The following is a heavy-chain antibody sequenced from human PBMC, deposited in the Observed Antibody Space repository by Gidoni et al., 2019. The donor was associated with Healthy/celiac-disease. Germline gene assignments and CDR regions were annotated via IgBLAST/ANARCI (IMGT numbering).Heavy chain of an antibody. CDR3: ARGDAFDI. V-gene: IGHV3-21*01. J-gene: IGHJ3*02. CDR2: ITSSSNYI. Sequence: EVQLVESGGGLVKPGGSLRLSCAASGFTFSTYNMNWVRQAPGKGLEWVSSITSSSNYIYYADSVRGRFTISRDNAKNSLYLHMNSLRAEDTTVYYCARGDAFDIWGQGTMVTVSS. CDR1: GFTFSTYN.